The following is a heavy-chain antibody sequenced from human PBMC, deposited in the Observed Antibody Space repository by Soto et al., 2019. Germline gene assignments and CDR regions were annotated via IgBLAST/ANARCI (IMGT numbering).Heavy chain of an antibody. Sequence: GSLRLSCAASGFTFSSYSMNWVRQAPGQGLEWVSTIGSSTSYTYYADSVKGRFTISRDNARNSLYLQMNSLRAEATAVYYCTRDRAMGESGSYYFSYGMDVWGQGTTVTVSS. CDR2: IGSSTSYT. J-gene: IGHJ6*02. V-gene: IGHV3-21*01. CDR3: TRDRAMGESGSYYFSYGMDV. CDR1: GFTFSSYS. D-gene: IGHD1-26*01.